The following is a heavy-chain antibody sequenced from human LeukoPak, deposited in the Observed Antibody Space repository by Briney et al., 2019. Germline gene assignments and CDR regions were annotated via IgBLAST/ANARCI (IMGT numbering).Heavy chain of an antibody. V-gene: IGHV3-23*01. J-gene: IGHJ6*02. Sequence: GGSLRLSCAASGFPFSSYAMTRVRQAPGKGLEWVSLISGSAGSTYYADSVKGRFTISRDNSKNTLYLQMNSLRAEDTAVYYCAKGGDDYYYYFYYGMDVWGQGTTVTVSS. D-gene: IGHD1-26*01. CDR1: GFPFSSYA. CDR2: ISGSAGST. CDR3: AKGGDDYYYYFYYGMDV.